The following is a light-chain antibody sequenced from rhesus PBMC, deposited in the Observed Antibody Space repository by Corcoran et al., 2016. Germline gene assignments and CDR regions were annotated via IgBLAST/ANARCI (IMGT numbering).Light chain of an antibody. CDR2: GAS. Sequence: EIVMTQSPATLSLSPGEGATLSCRASQSVRSNLAWYQQKPGQAPRLLIYGASNRATGIPDRFSGSGSWTDFTLAISSLEPEDVAVYFCPHESNWSLTFGGGTKVELK. V-gene: IGKV3-17*03. CDR3: PHESNWSLT. J-gene: IGKJ4*01. CDR1: QSVRSN.